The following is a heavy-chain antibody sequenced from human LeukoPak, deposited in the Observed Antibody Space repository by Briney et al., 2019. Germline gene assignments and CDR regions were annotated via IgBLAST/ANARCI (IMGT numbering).Heavy chain of an antibody. CDR3: ARSVRSSSGALDY. D-gene: IGHD6-6*01. CDR2: IYYSGST. J-gene: IGHJ4*02. CDR1: GGSISSYY. V-gene: IGHV4-59*01. Sequence: SETLSLTCTVSGGSISSYYWSWIRQPPGKGLEWIGYIYYSGSTNYNPSLKSRVTISVDTSKNQFSLKLSSVTAADTAVYYCARSVRSSSGALDYWGQGTLVTVSS.